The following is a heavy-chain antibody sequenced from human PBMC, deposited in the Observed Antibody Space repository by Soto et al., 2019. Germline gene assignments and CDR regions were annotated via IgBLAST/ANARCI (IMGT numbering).Heavy chain of an antibody. D-gene: IGHD2-2*01. J-gene: IGHJ6*02. CDR1: GYTFTGYY. Sequence: GASVKVSCKASGYTFTGYYMHWVRQAPGQGLEWMGWINPNSGGTNYAQKFQGWVTMTRDTSISTAYMELSRLRSDDTAVYYCARDHIVVVPAAMNYGMDVWGQGTTVTVSS. V-gene: IGHV1-2*04. CDR2: INPNSGGT. CDR3: ARDHIVVVPAAMNYGMDV.